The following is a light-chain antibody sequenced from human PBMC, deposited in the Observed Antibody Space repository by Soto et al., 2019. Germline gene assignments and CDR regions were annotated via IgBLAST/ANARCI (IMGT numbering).Light chain of an antibody. CDR1: SSDIGAYTY. V-gene: IGLV2-14*01. Sequence: QSALTQPASVSGSPGQSITISCTGTSSDIGAYTYVSWYQHPPDKAPKLIIYEVSNRPSGVSNRFSGSKSGNVASLTISGLQAEDEADYYCSSYTDRNNLVFGTGTKLTVL. J-gene: IGLJ1*01. CDR3: SSYTDRNNLV. CDR2: EVS.